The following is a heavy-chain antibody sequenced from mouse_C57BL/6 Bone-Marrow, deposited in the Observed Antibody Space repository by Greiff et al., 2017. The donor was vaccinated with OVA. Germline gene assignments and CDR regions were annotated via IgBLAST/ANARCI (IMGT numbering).Heavy chain of an antibody. CDR2: INPYNGGT. D-gene: IGHD2-1*01. CDR3: ADYGNYDWYFDD. Sequence: VQLKQSGPVLVKPGASVKMSCKASGYTFTDYYMNWVKQSHGKSLEWIGVINPYNGGTSYNQKFKGKATLTVDKSSSTAYMELNSLTSEDSAVYYCADYGNYDWYFDDWGTGTTVTVSS. V-gene: IGHV1-19*01. J-gene: IGHJ1*03. CDR1: GYTFTDYY.